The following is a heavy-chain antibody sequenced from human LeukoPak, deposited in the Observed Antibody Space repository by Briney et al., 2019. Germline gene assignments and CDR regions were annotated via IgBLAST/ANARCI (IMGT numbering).Heavy chain of an antibody. V-gene: IGHV3-23*01. CDR2: ISGSGGST. D-gene: IGHD6-19*01. J-gene: IGHJ4*02. CDR1: GFTFSSYA. CDR3: AKVTSSIAVAGTDFDY. Sequence: GGSLRLSCAASGFTFSSYAMSWVRQALGKGLEWVSAISGSGGSTYYADSVKGRFTISRDNSKNTLYLQMNSLRAEDTAVYYCAKVTSSIAVAGTDFDYWGQGTLVTVSS.